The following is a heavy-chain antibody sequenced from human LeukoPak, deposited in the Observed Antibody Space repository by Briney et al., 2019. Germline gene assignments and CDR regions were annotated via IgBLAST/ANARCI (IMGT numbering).Heavy chain of an antibody. CDR1: GFTFSSYW. CDR3: AKDPDCSGGSCFLRGTYYYYGMDV. V-gene: IGHV3-30*18. Sequence: GGSLRLSCAASGFTFSSYWMHWVRQAPGKGLEWVAVISYDGSNKYYADSVKGRFTISRDNSKNTLYLQMNSLRAEDTAVYYCAKDPDCSGGSCFLRGTYYYYGMDVWGQGTTVTVSS. D-gene: IGHD2-15*01. CDR2: ISYDGSNK. J-gene: IGHJ6*02.